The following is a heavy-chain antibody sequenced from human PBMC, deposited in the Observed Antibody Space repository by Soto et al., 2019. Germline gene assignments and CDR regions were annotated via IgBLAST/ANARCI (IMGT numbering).Heavy chain of an antibody. D-gene: IGHD4-4*01. J-gene: IGHJ3*02. CDR3: ARDTLTSAFDI. CDR1: GFTFRNYG. Sequence: PGGSLILSCAASGFTFRNYGMHWVRQAPGKGLEWVIVISFDGRNTYYADSVKGRFTISRDNSKNTLHLHMTSLRAEDTAVYYCARDTLTSAFDIWGQGTMVTVSS. CDR2: ISFDGRNT. V-gene: IGHV3-30*03.